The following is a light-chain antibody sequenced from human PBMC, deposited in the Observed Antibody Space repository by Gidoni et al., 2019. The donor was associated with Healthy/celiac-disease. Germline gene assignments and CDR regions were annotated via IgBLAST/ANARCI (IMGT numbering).Light chain of an antibody. CDR2: EVS. V-gene: IGKV2-29*02. CDR1: CDGKTY. Sequence: CDGKTYLYWYLQKTGQSPQLLIYEVSSRFSGVSDRFSGRGSGTDFTLKISRVEAEDVGVYYCMEGINSPPYTFGQXTKLEIK. J-gene: IGKJ2*01. CDR3: MEGINSPPYT.